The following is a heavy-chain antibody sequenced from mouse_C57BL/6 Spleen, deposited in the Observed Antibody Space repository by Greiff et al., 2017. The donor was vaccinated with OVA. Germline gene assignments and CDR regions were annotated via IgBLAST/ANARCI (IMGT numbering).Heavy chain of an antibody. CDR2: IDPSDSYT. Sequence: VQLQQPGAELVMPGASVKLSCKASGYTFTSYWMHWVKQRPGQGLEWIGEIDPSDSYTNYNQKFKGKSTLTVDKSSSTAYMQLSSLTSEDSAVYYCAGRSPAQATSAWFAYWGQGTLVTVSA. CDR1: GYTFTSYW. V-gene: IGHV1-69*01. J-gene: IGHJ3*01. D-gene: IGHD3-2*02. CDR3: AGRSPAQATSAWFAY.